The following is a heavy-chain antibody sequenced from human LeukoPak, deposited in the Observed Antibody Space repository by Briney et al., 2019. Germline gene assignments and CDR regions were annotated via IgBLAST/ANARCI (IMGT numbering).Heavy chain of an antibody. J-gene: IGHJ5*02. CDR2: MNPNSGNT. Sequence: ASVKVSCKASGYTFTSYDINWVRQATGQGLEWMGWMNPNSGNTGYAQKFQGRVTMTRNTSISTAYMELSSPRSEDTAVYYCARGRTVRNWFDPWGQGTLVTVSS. CDR3: ARGRTVRNWFDP. D-gene: IGHD4-11*01. V-gene: IGHV1-8*01. CDR1: GYTFTSYD.